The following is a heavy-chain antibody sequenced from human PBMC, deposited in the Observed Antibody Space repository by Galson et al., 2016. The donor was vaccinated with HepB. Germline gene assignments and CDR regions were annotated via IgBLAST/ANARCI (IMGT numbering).Heavy chain of an antibody. CDR2: IYFSGST. J-gene: IGHJ4*02. Sequence: ETLSLTCNVSGGSIRSSSYYWAWIRQPPGKGLEWIGIIYFSGSTFYNPSLGSRVTISMDTSKNQFSLKVTSVTASDTAVYYCATPNCDGDCYPYRFESWGQGTLVTVSS. CDR1: GGSIRSSSYY. V-gene: IGHV4-39*01. D-gene: IGHD2-21*02. CDR3: ATPNCDGDCYPYRFES.